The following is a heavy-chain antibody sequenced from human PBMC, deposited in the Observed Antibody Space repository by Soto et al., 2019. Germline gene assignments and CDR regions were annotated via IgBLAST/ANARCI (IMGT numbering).Heavy chain of an antibody. Sequence: GGSLRLSCAASGFTFSNAWMNWVRQAPGKGPEWVGRIKSKTDGGTADYAAPVKGRFTISRDDSENTLYLQMNSLKTEDTAEDYVSHSDYQYFETWGQGTLVTLSS. CDR3: SHSDYQYFET. V-gene: IGHV3-15*07. J-gene: IGHJ4*02. CDR2: IKSKTDGGTA. D-gene: IGHD5-12*01. CDR1: GFTFSNAW.